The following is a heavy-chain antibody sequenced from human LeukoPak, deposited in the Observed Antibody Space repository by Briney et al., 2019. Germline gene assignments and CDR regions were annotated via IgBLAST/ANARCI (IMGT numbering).Heavy chain of an antibody. J-gene: IGHJ5*02. CDR2: IYYSGST. CDR1: GGSISSSSSY. D-gene: IGHD6-13*01. V-gene: IGHV4-39*01. CDR3: ARGAAAGPSRSDP. Sequence: PSETLSLTCTVSGGSISSSSSYWGWIRQPPGKGLGSIGSIYYSGSTYYNPSLKSRVTISVDTSKNQFSLKLSSVTAADTAVYYCARGAAAGPSRSDPWGQGTLVTVSS.